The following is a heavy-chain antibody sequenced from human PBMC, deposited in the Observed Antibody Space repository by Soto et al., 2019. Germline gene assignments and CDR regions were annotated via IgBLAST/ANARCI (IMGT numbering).Heavy chain of an antibody. D-gene: IGHD6-6*01. CDR2: THFRSKWYP. Sequence: SHTLSLTFAICAHSVSSNSSVWNWIGHSTSRGVQWLGSTHFRSKWYPDYVVSVKSRITLNPDISNDNVSLHLNSVTPDDPAVYYCVRLIGNSSLDYWGQGTLVTVPS. J-gene: IGHJ4*02. CDR3: VRLIGNSSLDY. CDR1: AHSVSSNSSV. V-gene: IGHV6-1*01.